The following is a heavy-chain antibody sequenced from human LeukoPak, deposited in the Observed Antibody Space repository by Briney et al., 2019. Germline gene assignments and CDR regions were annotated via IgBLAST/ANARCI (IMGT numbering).Heavy chain of an antibody. CDR3: ARGRDTCGTSCYVQNWFDP. V-gene: IGHV1-69*01. J-gene: IGHJ5*02. Sequence: ASVKVPCKASGGTFSSYAISWVRQAPGQGLEWMGGIIPIFGTANYAQKFQGRVTITADESTSTAYMELSSLRSEDTAVYYCARGRDTCGTSCYVQNWFDPWGQGTLVTVSS. CDR2: IIPIFGTA. D-gene: IGHD2-2*01. CDR1: GGTFSSYA.